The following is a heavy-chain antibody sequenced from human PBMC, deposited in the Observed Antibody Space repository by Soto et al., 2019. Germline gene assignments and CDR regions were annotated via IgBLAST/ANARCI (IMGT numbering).Heavy chain of an antibody. V-gene: IGHV2-5*01. CDR3: AHRPSGRYLFDY. CDR1: GFSLSTSGLG. D-gene: IGHD6-19*01. Sequence: QITLKESGPTLVRPTQTLTLTCTFSGFSLSTSGLGVGWIRQPPGKALEWLALIYWNDDKRYSPSLKARLTITKDTSKNQVVLTMTNMDPVDTATYYCAHRPSGRYLFDYWGQGTLVTVSS. J-gene: IGHJ4*02. CDR2: IYWNDDK.